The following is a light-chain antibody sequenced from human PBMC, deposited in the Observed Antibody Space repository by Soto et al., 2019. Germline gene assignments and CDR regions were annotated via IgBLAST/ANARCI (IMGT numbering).Light chain of an antibody. CDR3: CSHTTSNTVV. Sequence: QSALTQPASVSGSPGQSITISCTGTSSDVGSYNYVSWYQQHPGKAPKAMIYNVGNRDSGVSSRVTGSKSGNTAFLTISGLQAEDEADYYCCSHTTSNTVVFGGGTKLTVL. J-gene: IGLJ2*01. CDR2: NVG. CDR1: SSDVGSYNY. V-gene: IGLV2-14*03.